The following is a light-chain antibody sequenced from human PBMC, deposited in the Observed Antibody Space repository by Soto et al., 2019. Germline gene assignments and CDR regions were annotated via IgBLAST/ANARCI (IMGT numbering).Light chain of an antibody. V-gene: IGKV1-5*03. Sequence: DIQMTQSTSTLSASVGDRVTITCRAIQTLSSSLAWYQQKPGKAPKPLIYRASSLESGVPSRFSGSGSGTEFTLTIISLQPDDFATYFCQHMATFGQGTKVEIK. CDR2: RAS. J-gene: IGKJ1*01. CDR1: QTLSSS. CDR3: QHMAT.